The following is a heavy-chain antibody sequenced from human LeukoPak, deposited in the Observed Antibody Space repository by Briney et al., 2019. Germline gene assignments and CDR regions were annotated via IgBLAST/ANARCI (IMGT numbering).Heavy chain of an antibody. V-gene: IGHV4-39*01. CDR3: ARHAGGIAAAGTRPFDY. D-gene: IGHD6-13*01. CDR2: IYYSGST. CDR1: GASFSSSTYY. J-gene: IGHJ4*02. Sequence: PSETLSLTCTVSGASFSSSTYYWGWIRQPPGKGLEWIGSIYYSGSTYYNPSLKSRITMSVDTSKNQFSLKLSSVTAADTAVYYCARHAGGIAAAGTRPFDYWGQGTLVTVSS.